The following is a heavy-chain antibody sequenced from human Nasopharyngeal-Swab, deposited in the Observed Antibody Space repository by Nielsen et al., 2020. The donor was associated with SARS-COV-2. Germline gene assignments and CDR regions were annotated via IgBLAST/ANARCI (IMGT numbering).Heavy chain of an antibody. Sequence: GESLKISCAASGFTFSDYYMSWVRQAPGKGLEWVSAISGSGGSTYYADSVKGRFTISRDNSKNTLYLQMNSLRAEDTAVYYCAKFSIGLGYYWGQGTLVTVSS. CDR2: ISGSGGST. CDR1: GFTFSDYY. D-gene: IGHD3-16*01. V-gene: IGHV3-23*01. J-gene: IGHJ4*02. CDR3: AKFSIGLGYY.